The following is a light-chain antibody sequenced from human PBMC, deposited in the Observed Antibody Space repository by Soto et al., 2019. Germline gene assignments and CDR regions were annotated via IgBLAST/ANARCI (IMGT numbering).Light chain of an antibody. Sequence: EIVLTQFPGSLSLSPGERVTLSCRVSQKINTRYLAWYQQRPGQPPRLLIFATSSRATGIPDRFIGSGSGTDFSLTISRLEPEDFAVYYCQQYHTSPLLTFGGGTRVEIK. J-gene: IGKJ4*01. CDR1: QKINTRY. CDR2: ATS. V-gene: IGKV3-20*01. CDR3: QQYHTSPLLT.